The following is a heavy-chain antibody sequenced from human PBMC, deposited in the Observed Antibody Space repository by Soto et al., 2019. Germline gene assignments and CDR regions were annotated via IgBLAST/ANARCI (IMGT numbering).Heavy chain of an antibody. D-gene: IGHD3-10*01. CDR3: ARRGYGSGSYYYYYGMDV. Sequence: SETLSLTCTVSGGSISSSSYYWGWIRQPPGKGLEWIGSIYYSGSTYYNPSLKSRVTISVDTSKNQFSLKLSSVTAADTAVYYCARRGYGSGSYYYYYGMDVWGQGTTVTVSS. CDR1: GGSISSSSYY. CDR2: IYYSGST. J-gene: IGHJ6*02. V-gene: IGHV4-39*01.